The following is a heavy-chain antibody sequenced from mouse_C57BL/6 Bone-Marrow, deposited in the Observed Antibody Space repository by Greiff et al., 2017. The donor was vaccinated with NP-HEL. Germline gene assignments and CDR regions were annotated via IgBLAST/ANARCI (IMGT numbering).Heavy chain of an antibody. Sequence: EVHLVESGAELVRPGASVKLSCTASGFNIKDDYMHWVKQRPEQGLEWIGWIDPENGDTEYASKFQGKATITADTSSNTAYLQLSSLTSEDTAVYYCTFYAWFAYWGQGTLVTVSA. CDR3: TFYAWFAY. J-gene: IGHJ3*01. V-gene: IGHV14-4*01. CDR1: GFNIKDDY. CDR2: IDPENGDT. D-gene: IGHD2-3*01.